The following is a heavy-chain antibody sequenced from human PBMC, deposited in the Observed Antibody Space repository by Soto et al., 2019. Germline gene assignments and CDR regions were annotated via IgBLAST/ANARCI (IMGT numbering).Heavy chain of an antibody. V-gene: IGHV1-69*01. CDR3: ARVYLGPDRAMFRHVYYYGMDV. Sequence: QVQLVQSGAEVKKPGSSVKVSCKPSGGTFSSYVISWVRQAPGQGLEWMGGIIPIFGTANYAQKFQGRVTITADESTSTAYMELSSLTSGDTAVYYCARVYLGPDRAMFRHVYYYGMDVWGQGTTVTVSS. CDR2: IIPIFGTA. CDR1: GGTFSSYV. J-gene: IGHJ6*02. D-gene: IGHD5-18*01.